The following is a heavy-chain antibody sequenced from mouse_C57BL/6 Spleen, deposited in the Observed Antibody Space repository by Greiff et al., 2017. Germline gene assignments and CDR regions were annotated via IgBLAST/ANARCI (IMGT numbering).Heavy chain of an antibody. J-gene: IGHJ2*01. D-gene: IGHD1-1*01. Sequence: QVQLKQPGAELVRPGSSVKLSCKASGYTFTSYWMDWVKQRPGQGLEWIGNIYPSDSETHYNQKFKDKATLTVDKSSSTAYMQLSSLTSEDSAVYDCARFGPHYYGSSHDYWGQGTTLTVSS. CDR1: GYTFTSYW. V-gene: IGHV1-61*01. CDR3: ARFGPHYYGSSHDY. CDR2: IYPSDSET.